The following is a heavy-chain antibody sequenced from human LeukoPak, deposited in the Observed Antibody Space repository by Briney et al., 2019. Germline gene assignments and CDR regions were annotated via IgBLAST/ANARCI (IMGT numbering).Heavy chain of an antibody. CDR1: GYTLTSYG. D-gene: IGHD6-13*01. J-gene: IGHJ6*02. CDR3: ARDGSPEDYYYYYGMDV. Sequence: ASVKVSCKASGYTLTSYGISWVRQAPGQGLEWMGWISAYNGNTNYAQKLQGRVTMTTDTSTSTAYMELRSLRSDDTAVYYCARDGSPEDYYYYYGMDVWGQGTTVTVSS. CDR2: ISAYNGNT. V-gene: IGHV1-18*01.